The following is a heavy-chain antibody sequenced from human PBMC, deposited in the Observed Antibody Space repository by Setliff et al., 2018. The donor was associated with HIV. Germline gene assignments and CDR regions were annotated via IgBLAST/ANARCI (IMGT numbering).Heavy chain of an antibody. Sequence: LSLTCAVSGGTFSLHYYTWIRQSPLRGLEWIGEIHHSGGTRSNPSLKSRVTISVDTSKNQFSLKLRSVTAADTALYYCARGRYRSRWYASDHYYIDVWGKGTTVTVSS. CDR3: ARGRYRSRWYASDHYYIDV. J-gene: IGHJ6*03. V-gene: IGHV4-34*01. CDR1: GGTFSLHY. CDR2: IHHSGGT. D-gene: IGHD6-13*01.